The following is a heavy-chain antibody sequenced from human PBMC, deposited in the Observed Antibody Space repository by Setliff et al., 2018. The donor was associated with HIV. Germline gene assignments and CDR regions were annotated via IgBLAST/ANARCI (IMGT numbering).Heavy chain of an antibody. CDR1: GFTFSDHY. Sequence: GGSLRLSCAASGFTFSDHYMDWVRQAPGKGLEWVGRSRNKANSYTTEYAASVKGRFTISRDESKRIGYLQMNSLKTEDTAVYFCSRGSNWGSFHMDVWGKGTTVTVSS. J-gene: IGHJ6*03. CDR3: SRGSNWGSFHMDV. V-gene: IGHV3-72*01. CDR2: SRNKANSYTT. D-gene: IGHD7-27*01.